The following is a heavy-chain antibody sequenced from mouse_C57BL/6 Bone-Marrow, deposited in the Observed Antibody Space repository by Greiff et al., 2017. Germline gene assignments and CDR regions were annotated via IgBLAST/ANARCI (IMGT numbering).Heavy chain of an antibody. V-gene: IGHV5-4*03. D-gene: IGHD2-5*01. J-gene: IGHJ3*01. CDR3: ARPSYYSNWWVAWFAY. CDR1: GFTFSSYA. CDR2: ISDGGSYT. Sequence: EVMLVESGGGLVKPGGSLQLSCAASGFTFSSYAMSWVRQTPEKRLEWVATISDGGSYTYYPDNVKGRFTISRDNAKNNLYLQMSHLKSEDTAMYYCARPSYYSNWWVAWFAYWGQGTLVTVSA.